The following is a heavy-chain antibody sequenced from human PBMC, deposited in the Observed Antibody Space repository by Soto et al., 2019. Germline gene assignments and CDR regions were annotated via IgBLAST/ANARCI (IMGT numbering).Heavy chain of an antibody. CDR3: ARSNDYVWGSYPWGWFDP. Sequence: ASVKVSCKASGYTFTGYYMHWVRQAPGQGLEWMGWINPNSGGTNYAQKFQGWVTMTRDTSISTAYMELSRLRSDDTAVYYCARSNDYVWGSYPWGWFDPWGQGTLVTVSS. D-gene: IGHD3-16*02. CDR2: INPNSGGT. V-gene: IGHV1-2*04. J-gene: IGHJ5*02. CDR1: GYTFTGYY.